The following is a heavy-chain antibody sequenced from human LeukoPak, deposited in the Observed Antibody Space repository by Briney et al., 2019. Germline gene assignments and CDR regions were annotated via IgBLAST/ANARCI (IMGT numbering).Heavy chain of an antibody. V-gene: IGHV4-59*01. J-gene: IGHJ4*02. D-gene: IGHD4-23*01. CDR3: ARALDYGGKVDY. CDR1: GGSISSYY. CDR2: IYYSGST. Sequence: SETLSLTCTVSGGSISSYYWSWIRQPPGKGLEWIGYIYYSGSTNYNPSLKSRVTISVDTSKNQFSLNLSSVIAADTAVYCCARALDYGGKVDYWGQGTLVTVSS.